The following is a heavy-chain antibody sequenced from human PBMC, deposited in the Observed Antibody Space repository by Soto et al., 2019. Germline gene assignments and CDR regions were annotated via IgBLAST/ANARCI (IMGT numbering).Heavy chain of an antibody. CDR2: IWYDGSNK. J-gene: IGHJ6*02. Sequence: QVQLVESGGGVVQPGRSLRLSCAASGFTFSSYGMHWVRQAPGKGLEWVAVIWYDGSNKYYADSVKGRFTISRDNSKNTLYLQMNSLKAEDTAVYYCARDYSADIVLMLYATPYYYGMDVWGQGTTVTVSS. CDR3: ARDYSADIVLMLYATPYYYGMDV. CDR1: GFTFSSYG. D-gene: IGHD2-8*01. V-gene: IGHV3-33*01.